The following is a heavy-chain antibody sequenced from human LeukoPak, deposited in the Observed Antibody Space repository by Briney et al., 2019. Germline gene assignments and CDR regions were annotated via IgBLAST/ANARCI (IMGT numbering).Heavy chain of an antibody. V-gene: IGHV3-64*01. CDR3: ARGDTSLGGAFDI. J-gene: IGHJ3*02. CDR1: GFNPRSYA. Sequence: GGSLRLSCAASGFNPRSYAIHWVRQAPGKGLEHVSAISGDGGTTSYAQSLKGRCTISRDNSKKMAYLQLGGLKTEDMAVYYCARGDTSLGGAFDIWGQGTMVTVSP. D-gene: IGHD3-16*01. CDR2: ISGDGGTT.